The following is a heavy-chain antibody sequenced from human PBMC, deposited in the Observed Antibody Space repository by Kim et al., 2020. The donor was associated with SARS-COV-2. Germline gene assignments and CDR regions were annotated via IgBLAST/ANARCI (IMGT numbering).Heavy chain of an antibody. Sequence: APKFQGRVTISADESTRTAYMELSSLRSEDTAVYYCARSSGWLTYYGMDVWGQGTTVTVSS. CDR3: ARSSGWLTYYGMDV. D-gene: IGHD6-19*01. V-gene: IGHV1-69*01. J-gene: IGHJ6*02.